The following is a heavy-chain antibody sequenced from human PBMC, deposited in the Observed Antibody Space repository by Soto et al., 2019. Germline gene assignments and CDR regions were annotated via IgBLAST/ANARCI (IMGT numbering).Heavy chain of an antibody. V-gene: IGHV3-30-3*01. J-gene: IGHJ4*02. CDR1: GFTSSSYV. CDR2: ISFDGSKK. D-gene: IGHD3-22*01. CDR3: ARGVFYYYGSSGYSPDY. Sequence: QVQLVESGGGVVQPGRSLRLSCEGSGFTSSSYVMHWVRQAPGKGLEWVALISFDGSKKNYADSVKGRFTISRDNSQNMMYLQMNSLRPADTAVYYCARGVFYYYGSSGYSPDYWGQGTLVTVSS.